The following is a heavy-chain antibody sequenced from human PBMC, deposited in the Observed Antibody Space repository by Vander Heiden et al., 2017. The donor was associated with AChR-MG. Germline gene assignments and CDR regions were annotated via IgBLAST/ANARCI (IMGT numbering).Heavy chain of an antibody. CDR2: INAGNGNT. V-gene: IGHV1-3*01. D-gene: IGHD3-16*01. CDR3: ARDSREYQMLTKTSNWFDT. Sequence: QVQLVQSGTEVKKPGASVKVSCKASGYSFTNYAIHWVRQAPGHRLEWMGWINAGNGNTKYSQNFQGRVTITRDTSANTAYMELSSLRSEDTAVYYCARDSREYQMLTKTSNWFDTWGQGTLVTVSS. J-gene: IGHJ5*02. CDR1: GYSFTNYA.